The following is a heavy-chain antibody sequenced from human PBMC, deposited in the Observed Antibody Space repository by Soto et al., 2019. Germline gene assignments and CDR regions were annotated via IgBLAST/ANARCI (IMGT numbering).Heavy chain of an antibody. V-gene: IGHV1-46*01. Sequence: ASVKVSCKASGYTFTSYYMHWVRQAPGQGLEWMGIINPSGGSTSYAQKFQGRVTMTRDTSISTAYMELSRLRSDDTAVYYCARDGCSGGSCYYYYYGMDVWGQGTTVTVSS. J-gene: IGHJ6*02. CDR2: INPSGGST. CDR3: ARDGCSGGSCYYYYYGMDV. CDR1: GYTFTSYY. D-gene: IGHD2-15*01.